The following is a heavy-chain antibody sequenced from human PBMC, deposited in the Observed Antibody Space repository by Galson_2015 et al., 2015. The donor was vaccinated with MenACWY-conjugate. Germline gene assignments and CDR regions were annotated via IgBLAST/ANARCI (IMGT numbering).Heavy chain of an antibody. J-gene: IGHJ6*02. CDR1: GYTFTSYG. V-gene: IGHV1-18*04. CDR3: ARDKEIAAAGRYYYYGMDV. D-gene: IGHD6-25*01. Sequence: SCKASGYTFTSYGLSWVRQAPGQGLEWMGWISAYKGNTNYAQKLQGRVTMTTDTSTSTAYMELRSLRSDDTAVYYCARDKEIAAAGRYYYYGMDVWGQGTTVTVSS. CDR2: ISAYKGNT.